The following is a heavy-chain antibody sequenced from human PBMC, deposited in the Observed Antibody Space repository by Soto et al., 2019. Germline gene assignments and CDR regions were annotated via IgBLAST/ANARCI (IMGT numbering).Heavy chain of an antibody. J-gene: IGHJ6*02. CDR1: GFTFSSYS. CDR2: ISSSSTTK. Sequence: GGSLRLSCAASGFTFSSYSMNWIRQAPGKGLEWVSYISSSSTTKYYADSVKGRLTISRDNSKNTLYLQMNSVRAEDTAVYYCAKSSGRYGNSSYGMDVWGQGTTVTVSS. D-gene: IGHD1-26*01. CDR3: AKSSGRYGNSSYGMDV. V-gene: IGHV3-48*01.